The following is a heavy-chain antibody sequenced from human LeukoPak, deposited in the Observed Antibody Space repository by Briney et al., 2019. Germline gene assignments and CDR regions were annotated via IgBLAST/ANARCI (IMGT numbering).Heavy chain of an antibody. CDR2: ISSSSSTI. J-gene: IGHJ4*02. Sequence: QPGGSLRLSCAASGFTFSSYSMNWVRQAPGKGLEWVSYISSSSSTIYYADSVKGRFTISRDNAKNSLYLQMNGLRAEDTAIYYCAKDRPNYYDSSGHYYRRDGDYWGQGTLVTVSS. CDR3: AKDRPNYYDSSGHYYRRDGDY. D-gene: IGHD3-22*01. CDR1: GFTFSSYS. V-gene: IGHV3-48*01.